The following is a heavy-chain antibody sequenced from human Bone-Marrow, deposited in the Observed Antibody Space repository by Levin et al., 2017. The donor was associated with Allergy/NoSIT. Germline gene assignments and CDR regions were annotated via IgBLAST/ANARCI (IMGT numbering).Heavy chain of an antibody. CDR1: GFTFTTYG. CDR2: IWNDGSKQ. V-gene: IGHV3-33*01. Sequence: QAGGSLRLSCVGSGFTFTTYGIHWVRQAPGKGLEWVTLIWNDGSKQYYADSVKGRFTVSRDKSKNTVYLQMNSLRADDTGLYYCARDIGHCSTGTCYSESHFDYWGQGTLVTVSS. CDR3: ARDIGHCSTGTCYSESHFDY. J-gene: IGHJ4*02. D-gene: IGHD2-15*01.